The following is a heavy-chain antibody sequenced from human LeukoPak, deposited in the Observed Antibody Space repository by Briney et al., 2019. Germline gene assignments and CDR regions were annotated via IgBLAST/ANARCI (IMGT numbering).Heavy chain of an antibody. V-gene: IGHV3-53*01. CDR3: ARAVGGDGSGSL. J-gene: IGHJ4*02. CDR1: GFTVSNKY. Sequence: GGSLRLSCAASGFTVSNKYMTWVRQAPGKGLEWVSLIYSGGSTYYADSVKGRFTISRDNSKNTLYLQMNSLRAEDTAVYYCARAVGGDGSGSLWGQGTLVTVSS. D-gene: IGHD3-10*01. CDR2: IYSGGST.